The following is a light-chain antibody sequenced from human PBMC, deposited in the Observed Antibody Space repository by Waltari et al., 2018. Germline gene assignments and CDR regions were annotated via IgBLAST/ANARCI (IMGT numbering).Light chain of an antibody. CDR3: QQYKSYPLT. CDR1: QDISNY. Sequence: DIQMTQSPSSLSASVGDRVTITCRASQDISNYLAWFQQKPGKAPKSLIYGASRLQSGVPSKFSGSGSETDFFLTLSSLQPEDFAIYYCQQYKSYPLTFGGGTKVEVK. J-gene: IGKJ4*01. V-gene: IGKV1-16*02. CDR2: GAS.